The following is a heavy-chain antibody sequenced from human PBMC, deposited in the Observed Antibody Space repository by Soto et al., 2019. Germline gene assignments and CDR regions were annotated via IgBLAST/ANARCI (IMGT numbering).Heavy chain of an antibody. J-gene: IGHJ4*02. CDR3: ARDLAWGGWSDY. CDR2: INAGNGNT. CDR1: GYTFTSYA. Sequence: ASVKVSCKASGYTFTSYAMHWVRQAPGQRLEWMGWINAGNGNTKYSQKFQGRVTITRDTSASTAYMELSSLRSEDTAVYYCARDLAWGGWSDYWGQGTLVTVSS. V-gene: IGHV1-3*01. D-gene: IGHD6-19*01.